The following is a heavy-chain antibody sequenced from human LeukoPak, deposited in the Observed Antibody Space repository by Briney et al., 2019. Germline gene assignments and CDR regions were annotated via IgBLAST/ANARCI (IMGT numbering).Heavy chain of an antibody. CDR1: GGSISSGSYY. CDR2: IYTSGST. Sequence: SQTLSLTCTVSGGSISSGSYYWSWIRQPAGKGLEWIGRIYTSGSTNYNPSLKSRVTISVDTSKNQFSLKLSSVTAADTAVYYCARDQYYYDSSGYYRFDYWGQGTLVTVSS. V-gene: IGHV4-61*02. CDR3: ARDQYYYDSSGYYRFDY. D-gene: IGHD3-22*01. J-gene: IGHJ4*02.